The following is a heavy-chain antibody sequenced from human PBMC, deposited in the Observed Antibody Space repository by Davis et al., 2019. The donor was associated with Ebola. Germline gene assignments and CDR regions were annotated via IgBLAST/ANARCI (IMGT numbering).Heavy chain of an antibody. CDR2: IYPGDSDT. CDR1: GYSFTSYW. V-gene: IGHV5-51*01. Sequence: GESLKISCKGSGYSFTSYWIAWVRQMPGKGLEWMGIIYPGDSDTRYSPPFRGHVTISVDKSVSTAYVQWSSLEASDTAMYYCARESTVPTTAPDYWGQGTLVTVSS. CDR3: ARESTVPTTAPDY. D-gene: IGHD4-17*01. J-gene: IGHJ4*02.